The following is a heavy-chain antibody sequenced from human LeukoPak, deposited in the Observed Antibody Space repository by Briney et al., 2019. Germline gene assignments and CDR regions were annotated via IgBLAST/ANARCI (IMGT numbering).Heavy chain of an antibody. D-gene: IGHD5-18*01. Sequence: PGGSLRLSCAASGFTLSRYWMHWVRQAPGKGLVWVSRINNDGSSTVYADSVKGRFTISRDNAKNTVYLQMNSLRVEDTAVYYCARGEPNYSYFKWGQGTLVSVSS. CDR2: INNDGSST. CDR1: GFTLSRYW. V-gene: IGHV3-74*01. J-gene: IGHJ4*02. CDR3: ARGEPNYSYFK.